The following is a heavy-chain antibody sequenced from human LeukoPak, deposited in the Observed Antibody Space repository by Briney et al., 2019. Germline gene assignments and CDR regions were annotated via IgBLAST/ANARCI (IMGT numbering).Heavy chain of an antibody. J-gene: IGHJ6*03. Sequence: GASVKVSCKASGGSFSSYATSWVRQAPGQGLEWMGAFIPRFGTAIYAQQFQGRVTITRDESTSTACMELSSLRFEDTAVYYCARHSSMSETYYYKMDVWGKGTTVTVSS. CDR3: ARHSSMSETYYYKMDV. CDR2: FIPRFGTA. V-gene: IGHV1-69*05. CDR1: GGSFSSYA.